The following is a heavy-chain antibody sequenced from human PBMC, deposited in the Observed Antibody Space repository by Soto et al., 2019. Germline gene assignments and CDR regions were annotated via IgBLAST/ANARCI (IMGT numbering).Heavy chain of an antibody. D-gene: IGHD3-3*01. CDR1: GSSISSGGYY. J-gene: IGHJ6*02. V-gene: IGHV4-31*03. CDR3: ARVRTIFGATHAHYSGMDV. Sequence: SETLSLTCTVSGSSISSGGYYWSWIRQHPGKGLEWIGYIYYSGSTYYNPSLKSRVTISVDMSKNQFSLKLSSVTAADTAVYYCARVRTIFGATHAHYSGMDVWGQGTTVTVSS. CDR2: IYYSGST.